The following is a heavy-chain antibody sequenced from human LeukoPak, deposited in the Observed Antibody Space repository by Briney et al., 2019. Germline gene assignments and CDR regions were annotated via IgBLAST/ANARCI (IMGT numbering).Heavy chain of an antibody. J-gene: IGHJ4*02. CDR1: GDSMSNYY. D-gene: IGHD1-1*01. CDR3: ARDRQLERRGLDY. V-gene: IGHV4-59*01. CDR2: VYYSGST. Sequence: LSETLSLTRTVSGDSMSNYYWSWIRQPPGKGLEWIGFVYYSGSTNYNPSLKSRVTISIDTSKNQFSLKLSSVTPADTAVYYCARDRQLERRGLDYWGQGALVTVSS.